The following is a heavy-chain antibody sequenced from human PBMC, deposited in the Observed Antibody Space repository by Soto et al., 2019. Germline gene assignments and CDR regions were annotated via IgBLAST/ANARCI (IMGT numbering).Heavy chain of an antibody. J-gene: IGHJ4*02. CDR2: ISHDGNYK. D-gene: IGHD2-21*01. CDR1: GFSLNNYG. CDR3: ARDRNFVFDY. V-gene: IGHV3-33*01. Sequence: QVQLVESGGGVVQPGRSLRLSCAASGFSLNNYGMHWVRQAPGKGLEWVAVISHDGNYKDYADSVKGRFTMSRDSSKNALYMQMDSLRAEDTAVYYWARDRNFVFDYWGQGTLVAVSS.